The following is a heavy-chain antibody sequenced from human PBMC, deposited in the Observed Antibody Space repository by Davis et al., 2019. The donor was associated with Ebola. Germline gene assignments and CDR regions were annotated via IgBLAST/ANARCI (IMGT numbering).Heavy chain of an antibody. CDR1: GGSISSSNW. J-gene: IGHJ2*01. CDR3: ARDPRYYYDSSGYYSSWYFDL. Sequence: SETLSLTCAVSGGSISSSNWWSWVRQPPGKGLEWIGEIYHSGSTNYNPSLKSRVTISVDKSKNQFSLKLSSVTAADTAVYYCARDPRYYYDSSGYYSSWYFDLWGRGTLVTVSS. CDR2: IYHSGST. V-gene: IGHV4-4*02. D-gene: IGHD3-22*01.